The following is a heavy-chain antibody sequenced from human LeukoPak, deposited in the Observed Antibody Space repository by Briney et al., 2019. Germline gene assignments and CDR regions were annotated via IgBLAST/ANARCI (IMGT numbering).Heavy chain of an antibody. Sequence: SGTLSLTCAVSGVSISSSNGWTWVRQAPGKGLEWIGEIYHSGSTNYNPSLKSRVTISVDKSKNQFSLNLSSVTAADTAVYYCSRGISVAGTEYWGQGTLVIVSS. J-gene: IGHJ4*02. CDR2: IYHSGST. D-gene: IGHD6-13*01. V-gene: IGHV4-4*02. CDR3: SRGISVAGTEY. CDR1: GVSISSSNG.